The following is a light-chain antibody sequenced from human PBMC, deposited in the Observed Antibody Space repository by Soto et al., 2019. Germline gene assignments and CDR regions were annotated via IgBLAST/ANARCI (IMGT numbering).Light chain of an antibody. J-gene: IGKJ3*01. CDR3: QQLNSYGT. CDR2: AAS. CDR1: QGISSY. Sequence: DIQLTQSPSFLSASVGDRVTITCRASQGISSYLAWYQQTPGKAPKLLIYAASTLQSGVPSRFSGSGSGTEFTLTISSLQPEDFATYYCQQLNSYGTFGPGTKVDIK. V-gene: IGKV1-9*01.